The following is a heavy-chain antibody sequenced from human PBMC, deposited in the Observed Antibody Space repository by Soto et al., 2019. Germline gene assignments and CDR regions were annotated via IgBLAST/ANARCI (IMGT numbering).Heavy chain of an antibody. CDR1: GGSITNYY. CDR2: IYYSGRT. V-gene: IGHV4-59*01. J-gene: IGHJ4*02. Sequence: TSETLSLTCTVSGGSITNYYWSWIRQAPGKRLEWIGDIYYSGRTNYNPSVKSRVTISVDTSKNLFSLKLTSVTAADTAVYYCVRANYFDYWGKGTLVTVSS. CDR3: VRANYFDY.